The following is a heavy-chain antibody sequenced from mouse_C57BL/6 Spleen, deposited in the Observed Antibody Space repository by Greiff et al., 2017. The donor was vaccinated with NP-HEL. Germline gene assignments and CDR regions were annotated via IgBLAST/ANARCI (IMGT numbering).Heavy chain of an antibody. V-gene: IGHV1-18*01. J-gene: IGHJ3*01. CDR1: GYTFTDYN. CDR3: ARRRDLYDWFAY. D-gene: IGHD2-12*01. Sequence: VQLQQSGPELVKPGASVKIPCKASGYTFTDYNMDWVKQSHGKSLEWIGDINPNNGGTIYNQKFKGKATLTVDKSSSTAYMELRSLTSEDTAVYYCARRRDLYDWFAYWGQGTLVTVSA. CDR2: INPNNGGT.